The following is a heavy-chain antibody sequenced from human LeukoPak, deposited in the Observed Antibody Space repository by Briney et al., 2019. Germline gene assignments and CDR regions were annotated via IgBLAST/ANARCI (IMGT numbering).Heavy chain of an antibody. V-gene: IGHV4-61*02. CDR3: ASSTPLTDI. Sequence: PSETLSLTCTVSGGSISSGSYYWSWIRQPAGKGLEWIGRIYTSGSTNYNPSLKSRVTISVDTSKNQFSLKLSSVTAADTAVYYCASSTPLTDIWGQGTMVTVSS. CDR2: IYTSGST. CDR1: GGSISSGSYY. J-gene: IGHJ3*02.